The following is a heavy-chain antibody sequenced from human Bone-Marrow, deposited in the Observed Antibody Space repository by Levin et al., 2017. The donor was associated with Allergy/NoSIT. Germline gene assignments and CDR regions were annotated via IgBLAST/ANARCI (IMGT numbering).Heavy chain of an antibody. Sequence: RGESLKISCAASGLSFSSYWMTWVRQAPGKGLEWVATIKHDGSERYYVDSVKGRFTISRDNAKNSLYLQMNSLRVEDTAVYYCAKETLGGYDYVWGSYRYTDYWGQGTLITV. CDR1: GLSFSSYW. D-gene: IGHD3-16*02. CDR3: AKETLGGYDYVWGSYRYTDY. J-gene: IGHJ4*02. CDR2: IKHDGSER. V-gene: IGHV3-7*01.